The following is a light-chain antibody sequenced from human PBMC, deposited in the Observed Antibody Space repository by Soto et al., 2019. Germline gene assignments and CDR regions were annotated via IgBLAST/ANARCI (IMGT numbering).Light chain of an antibody. J-gene: IGLJ2*01. CDR3: CSYAGSYTPL. V-gene: IGLV2-11*01. Sequence: QSVLTQPRSVSGSPGQSVTISCTGTSSDVGGYNYVSWYQQHPGKAPKLMIYDVSKRPSGVPDRFSGSKSGNTASLTISGLPAEDEADYYCCSYAGSYTPLFGGGTKLTVL. CDR1: SSDVGGYNY. CDR2: DVS.